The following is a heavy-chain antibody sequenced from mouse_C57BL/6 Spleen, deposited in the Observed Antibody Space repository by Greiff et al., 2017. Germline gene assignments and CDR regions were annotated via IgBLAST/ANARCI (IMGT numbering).Heavy chain of an antibody. V-gene: IGHV3-6*01. J-gene: IGHJ1*03. CDR3: ASVYYSNYYWYFDV. CDR2: ISYDGSN. Sequence: VQLKESGPGLVKPSQSLSLTCPVTGYSITSGYYWNWIRQFPGNKLEWMGYISYDGSNNYNPSLTNRISITRDTSKNQFFLKLNSVTTEVTATYCGASVYYSNYYWYFDVWGTGTTVTVSS. D-gene: IGHD2-5*01. CDR1: GYSITSGYY.